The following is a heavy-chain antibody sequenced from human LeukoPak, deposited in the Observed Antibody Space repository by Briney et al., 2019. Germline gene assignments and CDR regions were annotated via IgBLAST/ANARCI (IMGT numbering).Heavy chain of an antibody. CDR1: GGSISSSNW. D-gene: IGHD3-9*01. V-gene: IGHV4-4*02. CDR3: ARRPVLRYFDWRNWFDP. CDR2: IYHSGST. Sequence: SETLSLTCAVSGGSISSSNWWSWVRQPPGKGLEWIGEIYHSGSTNYNPSLKSRVTISVDKSKTQFSLKLSSVIAADTAVYYCARRPVLRYFDWRNWFDPWGQGTLVTVSS. J-gene: IGHJ5*02.